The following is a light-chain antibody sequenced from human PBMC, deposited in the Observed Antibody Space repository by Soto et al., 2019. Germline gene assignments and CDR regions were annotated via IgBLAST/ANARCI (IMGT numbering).Light chain of an antibody. CDR2: GAS. J-gene: IGKJ1*01. CDR3: QQYGSLWT. V-gene: IGKV3-20*01. Sequence: EIVLTQSPGTLSLSPGERATLSCRASQSVSSSYLAWYQQKPGQAPRLLIHGASNRATGIPDRFSGSGSGTDFTLTISRPEPEDFAVYYCQQYGSLWTFGQGTKVEIK. CDR1: QSVSSSY.